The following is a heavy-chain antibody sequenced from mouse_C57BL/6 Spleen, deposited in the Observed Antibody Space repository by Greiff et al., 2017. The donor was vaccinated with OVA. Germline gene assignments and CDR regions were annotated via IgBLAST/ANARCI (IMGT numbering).Heavy chain of an antibody. J-gene: IGHJ2*01. D-gene: IGHD2-4*01. Sequence: DVHLVESGGGLVKPGGSLKLSCAASGFTFSSYAMSWVRQTPEKRLEWVATISDGGSYTYYPDNVKGRFTISRDNAKNNLYLQMSHLKSEDTAMYYCAREAYDSSYYFDYWGQGTTLTVSS. V-gene: IGHV5-4*01. CDR2: ISDGGSYT. CDR3: AREAYDSSYYFDY. CDR1: GFTFSSYA.